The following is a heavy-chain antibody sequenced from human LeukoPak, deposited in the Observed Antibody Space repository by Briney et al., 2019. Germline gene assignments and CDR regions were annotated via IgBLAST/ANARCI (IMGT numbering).Heavy chain of an antibody. J-gene: IGHJ6*03. CDR2: ISSSSSYI. Sequence: GGSLRLSCAASGFTFSSYEMNWVRQAPGKVLEWVSSISSSSSYIYYADSVKGRFTISRDNDKKSLYMQMNSLRAEDTAVYYCARAPYGSGSDYGYYYYMDVWGKGTTVTISS. D-gene: IGHD3-10*01. CDR3: ARAPYGSGSDYGYYYYMDV. V-gene: IGHV3-21*01. CDR1: GFTFSSYE.